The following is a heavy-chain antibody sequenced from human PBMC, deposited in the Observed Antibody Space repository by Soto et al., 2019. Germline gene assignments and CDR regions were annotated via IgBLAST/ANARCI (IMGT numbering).Heavy chain of an antibody. D-gene: IGHD3-10*02. CDR2: MSYDGSDT. Sequence: PGSSLRLSCVCSGFIFSNNGMHWVRQSPGKGLEWVAFMSYDGSDTFYADSVKGRFTISRDNSKNTLFLHMSNLRAEDAAMYYCPIVRVADSALAHWGQGARVTVSS. V-gene: IGHV3-30*03. CDR1: GFIFSNNG. J-gene: IGHJ4*02. CDR3: PIVRVADSALAH.